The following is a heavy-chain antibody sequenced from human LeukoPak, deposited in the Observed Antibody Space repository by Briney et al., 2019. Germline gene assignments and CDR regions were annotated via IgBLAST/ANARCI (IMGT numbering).Heavy chain of an antibody. V-gene: IGHV1-46*01. J-gene: IGHJ5*02. D-gene: IGHD4-23*01. CDR2: LNSSGGST. CDR1: GYIFTDYY. Sequence: ASVKVSCKTSGYIFTDYYIHWVRQAPGQGLEWMGILNSSGGSTTYAQKFQGRITMTRDASTSTVYMELRSLRSDDTAVYYCALFGGNNWFYPWGQGTLVTVSS. CDR3: ALFGGNNWFYP.